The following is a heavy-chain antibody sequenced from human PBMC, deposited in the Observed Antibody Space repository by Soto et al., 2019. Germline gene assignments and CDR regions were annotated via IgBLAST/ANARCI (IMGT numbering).Heavy chain of an antibody. V-gene: IGHV3-30-3*01. CDR2: ISYDGSNK. Sequence: QVQLVESGGGVVQPGRSLRLSCAASGFTFSSYAMHWVRQAPGKGLEWVAVISYDGSNKYYADSVKGRFTISRDNSKNTLYLQMNSLRAEDTAVYYCARDRVAYDYVWGRYRGLNGMDVWGQGTTVTVSS. CDR1: GFTFSSYA. J-gene: IGHJ6*02. D-gene: IGHD3-16*02. CDR3: ARDRVAYDYVWGRYRGLNGMDV.